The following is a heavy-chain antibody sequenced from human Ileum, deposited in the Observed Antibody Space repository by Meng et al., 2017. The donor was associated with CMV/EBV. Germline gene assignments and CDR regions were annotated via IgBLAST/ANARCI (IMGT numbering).Heavy chain of an antibody. V-gene: IGHV2-5*02. Sequence: QITLKESGPTLVKLTQTLTLTSSFSGFSPSTSGEGVGWIRQPPGKALEWLALIYRGDDKRYSPSLNSRLTIAKDTSKNEVVLTLTNMGPIDTGTYYCAHFVGGYYPSRPDYWGQGTLVTVSS. J-gene: IGHJ4*02. D-gene: IGHD1-26*01. CDR2: IYRGDDK. CDR1: GFSPSTSGEG. CDR3: AHFVGGYYPSRPDY.